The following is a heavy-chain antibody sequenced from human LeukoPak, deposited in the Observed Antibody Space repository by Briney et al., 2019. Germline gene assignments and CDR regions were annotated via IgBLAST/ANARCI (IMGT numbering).Heavy chain of an antibody. CDR1: GGSFSGYY. CDR3: AKGPPRRFGFEVGYYMDV. V-gene: IGHV3-23*01. J-gene: IGHJ6*03. D-gene: IGHD1-14*01. CDR2: ISGSGGST. Sequence: QTSETLSLTCAVYGGSFSGYYWSWIRQAPGKGLEWVSAISGSGGSTYYADSVKGRFTISSDNSKNTLYLQMNSLRAQATAVYYCAKGPPRRFGFEVGYYMDVWGKGTPVTVSS.